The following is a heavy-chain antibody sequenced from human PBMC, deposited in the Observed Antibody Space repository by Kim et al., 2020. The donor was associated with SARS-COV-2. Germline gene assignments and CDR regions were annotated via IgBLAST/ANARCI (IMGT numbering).Heavy chain of an antibody. J-gene: IGHJ4*02. CDR1: GFTFSSYW. V-gene: IGHV3-7*03. CDR3: ARESADYDSSGPGDY. D-gene: IGHD3-22*01. Sequence: GGSLRLSCAASGFTFSSYWMSWVRQAPGKGLEWVANIKQDGSQKYYVDSVKGRFTISRDNAKNSLYLQMNSLRAEDTAVYYCARESADYDSSGPGDYWGQGTLVTVSS. CDR2: IKQDGSQK.